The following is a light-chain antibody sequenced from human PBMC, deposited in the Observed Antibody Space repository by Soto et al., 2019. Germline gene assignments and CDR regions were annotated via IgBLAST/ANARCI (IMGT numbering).Light chain of an antibody. CDR3: LVT. V-gene: IGKV2-28*01. CDR1: QSLLHSNGYNY. Sequence: DIVMTQSPLSLPVTPGEPASISCRSSQSLLHSNGYNYLDWYLQKPGQSPQLLIYLGSNRASGVPDRFSGIGSGTNITLKISGVAAEDVRFYYCLVTFGGGTKVEIK. J-gene: IGKJ4*01. CDR2: LGS.